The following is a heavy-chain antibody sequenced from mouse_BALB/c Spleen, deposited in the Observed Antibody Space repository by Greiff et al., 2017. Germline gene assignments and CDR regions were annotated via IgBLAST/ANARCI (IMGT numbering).Heavy chain of an antibody. CDR3: ASYYGSSYWFAY. J-gene: IGHJ3*01. V-gene: IGHV14-3*02. CDR1: GFNIKDTY. CDR2: IDPANGNT. D-gene: IGHD1-1*01. Sequence: VQLQQPGAELVKPGASVKLSCTASGFNIKDTYMHWVKQRPEQGLEWIGRIDPANGNTKDDPKFQGKATITADTSSNTAYLQLSSLTSEDTAVYYCASYYGSSYWFAYWGQGTLVTVSA.